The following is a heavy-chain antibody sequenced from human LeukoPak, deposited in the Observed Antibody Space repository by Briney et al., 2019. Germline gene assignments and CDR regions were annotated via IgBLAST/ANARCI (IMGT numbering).Heavy chain of an antibody. Sequence: PSETLSLTCTVSGGSISSSSYYWGWIRQPPGKGLEWIGSIYYSGSTYYNPSLKSRVTISVDTPKNQFSLKLSSVTAADTAVYYCAGVEYSSSSGAFDIWGQGTMVTVSS. CDR3: AGVEYSSSSGAFDI. CDR2: IYYSGST. D-gene: IGHD6-6*01. J-gene: IGHJ3*02. CDR1: GGSISSSSYY. V-gene: IGHV4-39*07.